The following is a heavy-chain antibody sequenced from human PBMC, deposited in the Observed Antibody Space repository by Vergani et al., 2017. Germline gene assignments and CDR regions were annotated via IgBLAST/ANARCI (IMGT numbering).Heavy chain of an antibody. CDR2: IYTSGST. CDR3: ARVLAVAAPRGDAFDI. V-gene: IGHV4-4*07. CDR1: GGSISSYY. Sequence: QVQLQESGPGLVKPSETLSLTCTVSGGSISSYYWSWIRQPAGKGLEWIGRIYTSGSTNYNPSLKSRVTMSVDTSKNQFSLKLSSVTAADTAVYYCARVLAVAAPRGDAFDIWGQGTMVTVSS. J-gene: IGHJ3*02. D-gene: IGHD6-19*01.